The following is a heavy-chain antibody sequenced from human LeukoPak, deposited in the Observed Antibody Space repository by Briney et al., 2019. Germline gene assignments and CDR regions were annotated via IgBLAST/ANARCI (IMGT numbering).Heavy chain of an antibody. CDR2: ISYDGSNK. J-gene: IGHJ4*02. CDR1: GFTFSSYA. Sequence: GGSLRLSCAASGFTFSSYAMHWVRQAPGKGLEWVAVISYDGSNKYYADSVKGRFTISRDNSKNTLYLQMNSLRAEDTAVYYCARGGETKAIVVVIELDYWGQGTLVTVSS. D-gene: IGHD2-21*01. CDR3: ARGGETKAIVVVIELDY. V-gene: IGHV3-30*04.